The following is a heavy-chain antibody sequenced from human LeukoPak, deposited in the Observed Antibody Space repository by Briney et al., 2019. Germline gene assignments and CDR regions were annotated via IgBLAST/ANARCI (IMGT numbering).Heavy chain of an antibody. J-gene: IGHJ3*02. CDR1: GFAFSSYS. Sequence: GGGLVKPGGSLRLSCAASGFAFSSYSMNWVRQAPGKGLEWVSSISSSSSYIYYADSVKGRFTISRDNAKNSLYLQMNSLRAEDTAVYYCARRAGYSYGYGAFDIWGQGTMVTVSS. D-gene: IGHD5-18*01. CDR3: ARRAGYSYGYGAFDI. CDR2: ISSSSSYI. V-gene: IGHV3-21*01.